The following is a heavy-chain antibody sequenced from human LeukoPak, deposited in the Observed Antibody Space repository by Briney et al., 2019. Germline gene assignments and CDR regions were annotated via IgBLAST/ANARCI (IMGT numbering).Heavy chain of an antibody. CDR1: GGSISTSSYY. CDR3: ARHVGGYTRYYFDY. J-gene: IGHJ4*02. CDR2: IYNSGSA. V-gene: IGHV4-39*01. D-gene: IGHD3-22*01. Sequence: KSSETLSLTCTLSGGSISTSSYYWGWIRQPPGKGLEWIGSIYNSGSAYYNPSLNGPLTISVDTSKNHFSLKLSSVNAANTAVYYCARHVGGYTRYYFDYWGQGTLVTVSS.